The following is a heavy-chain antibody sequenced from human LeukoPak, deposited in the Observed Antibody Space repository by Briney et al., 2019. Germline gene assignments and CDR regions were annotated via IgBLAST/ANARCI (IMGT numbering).Heavy chain of an antibody. V-gene: IGHV4-39*01. D-gene: IGHD5-18*01. CDR2: IYYSGST. CDR1: GGSISSSSYY. CDR3: ARGLYTAMVTPFDY. Sequence: SETLSLTCTVSGGSISSSSYYWGWIRQPPGKGLEWIGSIYYSGSTYYNPSLKSRVTISVDTSKNQFSLKLSSVTAADTAVYYCARGLYTAMVTPFDYWGQGTLVTVSS. J-gene: IGHJ4*02.